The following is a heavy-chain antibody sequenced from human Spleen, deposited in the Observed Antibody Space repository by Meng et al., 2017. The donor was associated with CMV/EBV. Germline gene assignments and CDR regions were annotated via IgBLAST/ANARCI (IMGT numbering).Heavy chain of an antibody. J-gene: IGHJ6*02. CDR2: IIPIFGTA. CDR1: GGTVSNFA. CDR3: ARRSIEMRTTIYYTGLDV. D-gene: IGHD1/OR15-1a*01. Sequence: SVKVSCKASGGTVSNFAISWVRQAPGQGLEWMGGIIPIFGTAEYAQNFQGRVTITTDESTKTAYMELSSLRPDDTGVYYCARRSIEMRTTIYYTGLDVWGQGTTVTVSS. V-gene: IGHV1-69*05.